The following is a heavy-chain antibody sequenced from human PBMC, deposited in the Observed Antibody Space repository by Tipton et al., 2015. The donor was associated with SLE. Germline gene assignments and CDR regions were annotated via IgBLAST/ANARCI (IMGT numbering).Heavy chain of an antibody. CDR1: GDSISSYY. V-gene: IGHV4-59*01. J-gene: IGHJ6*04. CDR2: IYHTGST. Sequence: TLSLTCTVSGDSISSYYWSWIRQPPGKGLEWIGYIYHTGSTNYNPSLKSRVTISVDTSKNQFSLKLSSVTAADTAVYYCAREGLRFLHMDVWGRGTTVIVSS. D-gene: IGHD3-3*01. CDR3: AREGLRFLHMDV.